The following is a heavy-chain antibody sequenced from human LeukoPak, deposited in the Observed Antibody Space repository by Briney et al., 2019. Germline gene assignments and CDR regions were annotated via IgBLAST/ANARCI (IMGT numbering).Heavy chain of an antibody. V-gene: IGHV3-20*01. CDR3: ARVSGSYWAYYFDY. J-gene: IGHJ4*02. CDR1: GFTVSSNY. Sequence: GGSLRLSCAASGFTVSSNYMSWVRQAPGKGLEWVSGINWNGGSTGYADSVKGRFTISRDNAKNSLYLQMNSLRAEDTALYHCARVSGSYWAYYFDYWGQGTLVTVSS. D-gene: IGHD1-26*01. CDR2: INWNGGST.